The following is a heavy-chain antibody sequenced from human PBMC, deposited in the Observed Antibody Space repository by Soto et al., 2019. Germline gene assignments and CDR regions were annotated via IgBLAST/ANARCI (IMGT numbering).Heavy chain of an antibody. V-gene: IGHV5-51*01. CDR1: EYSSTSYW. CDR2: IYPDDSDT. CDR3: ARRHSSRDAFDI. D-gene: IGHD6-13*01. Sequence: PGESLKISRNVSEYSSTSYWICRVRQMPGKGLEWMGIIYPDDSDTRYSPSFQGQVTISADKSISTAYVQWSSLKASDAAMYYCARRHSSRDAFDIWGQGTMVTVSS. J-gene: IGHJ3*02.